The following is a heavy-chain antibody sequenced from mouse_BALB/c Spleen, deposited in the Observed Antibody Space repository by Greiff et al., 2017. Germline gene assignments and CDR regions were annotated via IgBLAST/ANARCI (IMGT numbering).Heavy chain of an antibody. CDR1: GYSITSDYA. V-gene: IGHV3-2*02. CDR2: ISYSGST. Sequence: EVKLMESGPGLVKPSQSLSLTCTVTGYSITSDYAWNWIRQFPGNKLEWMGYISYSGSTSYNPSLKSRISITRDTSKNQFFLQFNSVTTEDTATYYCARSPYGNYVDWYFDVWGAGTTVTVSS. J-gene: IGHJ1*01. CDR3: ARSPYGNYVDWYFDV. D-gene: IGHD2-1*01.